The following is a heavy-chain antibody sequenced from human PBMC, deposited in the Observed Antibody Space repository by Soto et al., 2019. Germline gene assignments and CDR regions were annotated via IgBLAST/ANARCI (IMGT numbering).Heavy chain of an antibody. CDR3: ARTVVEMVTTYYYYCMGV. Sequence: ASVKVSCKASAGSFRSYAISWVRQAPGQGLEWMGGTIPMLGPANYAQKFQGRVTITADESTRTAYMELSSLRSEDTAVYYCARTVVEMVTTYYYYCMGVWCQGITVTVFS. V-gene: IGHV1-69*13. CDR2: TIPMLGPA. D-gene: IGHD5-18*01. CDR1: AGSFRSYA. J-gene: IGHJ6*02.